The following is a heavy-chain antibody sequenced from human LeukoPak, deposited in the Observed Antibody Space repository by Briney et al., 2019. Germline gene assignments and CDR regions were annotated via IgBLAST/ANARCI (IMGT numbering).Heavy chain of an antibody. CDR2: IWSDGTTK. Sequence: GGSLRLSCVASGFSFSSYGMHWVRQAPGKGLEWVAIIWSDGTTKYYVGSVKGRFTISRDNSKSTLYLQMNSLRAEDTALYYCARDYDYGDYPGYWGQGTLVTVSS. CDR1: GFSFSSYG. CDR3: ARDYDYGDYPGY. D-gene: IGHD4-17*01. V-gene: IGHV3-33*01. J-gene: IGHJ4*02.